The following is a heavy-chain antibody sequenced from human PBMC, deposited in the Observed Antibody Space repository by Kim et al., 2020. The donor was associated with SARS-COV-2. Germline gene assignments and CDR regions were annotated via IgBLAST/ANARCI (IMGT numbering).Heavy chain of an antibody. D-gene: IGHD2-15*01. CDR2: ISGSGGST. V-gene: IGHV3-23*01. CDR1: GFTFSSYA. Sequence: GGSLRLSCAASGFTFSSYAMSWVRQAPGKGLEWVSAISGSGGSTYYADSVKGRFTISRDNSKNTLYLQMNSLRAEDTAVYYCAICSGGSCYRGWFDPWGQGTLVTVSS. J-gene: IGHJ5*02. CDR3: AICSGGSCYRGWFDP.